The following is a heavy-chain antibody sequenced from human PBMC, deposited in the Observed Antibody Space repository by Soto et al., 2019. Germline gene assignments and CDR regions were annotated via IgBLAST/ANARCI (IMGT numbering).Heavy chain of an antibody. CDR1: GFTFSSYT. D-gene: IGHD6-19*01. V-gene: IGHV3-23*01. Sequence: GGSLRLSCVASGFTFSSYTMNWVRQAPGKGLEWVSDNSGSGGTTHYAASVRGRFIISRDNSKNTLYLQMNSLTSEDTSVYYCAKGTYITVGGIDYWGQGTLVTVSS. CDR3: AKGTYITVGGIDY. CDR2: NSGSGGTT. J-gene: IGHJ4*02.